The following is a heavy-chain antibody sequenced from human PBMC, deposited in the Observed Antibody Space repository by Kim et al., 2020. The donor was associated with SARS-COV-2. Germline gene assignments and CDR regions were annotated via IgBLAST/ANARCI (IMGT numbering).Heavy chain of an antibody. D-gene: IGHD6-13*01. CDR3: ARDRAYSSSWSKARPGYYFDY. CDR2: IWYDGSNK. Sequence: GGSLRLSCAASGFTFSSYGMHWVRQAPGKGLEWVAVIWYDGSNKYYADSVKGRFTISRDNSKNTLYLQMNSLRAEDTAVYYCARDRAYSSSWSKARPGYYFDYWGQGTLVTVSS. J-gene: IGHJ4*02. CDR1: GFTFSSYG. V-gene: IGHV3-33*01.